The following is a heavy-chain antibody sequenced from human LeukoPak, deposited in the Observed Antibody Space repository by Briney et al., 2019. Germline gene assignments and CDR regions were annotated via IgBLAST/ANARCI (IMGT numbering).Heavy chain of an antibody. CDR1: GFTFDDYA. CDR2: ISWNSGDI. J-gene: IGHJ3*02. CDR3: TKDQAAASSRAFDI. Sequence: GRSLRLSCAASGFTFDDYAMHWVRQAPGKGLEWVSGISWNSGDIDYADSVKGRFIISRDNAKNSLYLQMTSLRPEDTALYYCTKDQAAASSRAFDIWGQGTMVTVSS. D-gene: IGHD6-13*01. V-gene: IGHV3-9*01.